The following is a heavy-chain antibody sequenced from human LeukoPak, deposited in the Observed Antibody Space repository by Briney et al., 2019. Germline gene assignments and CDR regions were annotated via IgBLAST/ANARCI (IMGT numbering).Heavy chain of an antibody. J-gene: IGHJ4*02. D-gene: IGHD5-12*01. CDR3: AVAGNGPIDY. CDR1: GFAVSSNY. V-gene: IGHV3-53*01. Sequence: PGGSLRLSCAASGFAVSSNYMSWVRQAPGKGLEWVSVIYTGGPTYYADSVKGRFIISRDNSKNTLYLQMNSLRAEDTAVYYCAVAGNGPIDYWGQGTLVTVSS. CDR2: IYTGGPT.